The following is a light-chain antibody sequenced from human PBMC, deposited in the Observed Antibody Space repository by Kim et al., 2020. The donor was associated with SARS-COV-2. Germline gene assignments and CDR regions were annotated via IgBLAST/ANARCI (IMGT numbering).Light chain of an antibody. CDR2: KDT. Sequence: SYELTQPPSVSVSPGQTARITCSGDALPNQYVYWYQQRPGRAPVVIIYKDTKRPSGVPERISGSSSGTTATLTISGVQAEDESDYYCQSPDSSATWVFGGGTKLTVL. V-gene: IGLV3-25*03. CDR3: QSPDSSATWV. CDR1: ALPNQY. J-gene: IGLJ3*02.